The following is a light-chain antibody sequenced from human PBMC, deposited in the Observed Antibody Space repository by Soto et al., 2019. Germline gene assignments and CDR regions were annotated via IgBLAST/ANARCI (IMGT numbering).Light chain of an antibody. CDR1: SSDVGGYNY. J-gene: IGLJ1*01. CDR3: CSYTTSNTRQIV. CDR2: DVS. V-gene: IGLV2-14*01. Sequence: LTQPASASGSTGQSITISCTGTSSDVGGYNYVSWYQQHPGKAPKFMIYDVSNRPSGVSNRFSGSKSGNTASLTISGLQAEDEADYYCCSYTTSNTRQIVFGTGTKVTVL.